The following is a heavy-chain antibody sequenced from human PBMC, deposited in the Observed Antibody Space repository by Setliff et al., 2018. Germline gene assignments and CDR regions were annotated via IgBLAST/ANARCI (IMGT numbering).Heavy chain of an antibody. CDR2: IRYDGGNK. D-gene: IGHD1-26*01. Sequence: PGGSLRLSCAASGFTFSNYGMHWVRQAPGKGLEWVAFIRYDGGNKYYAHSVKGRFTISRDNTKNSLYLQMNSLRAEDTAVYYCARVIVGATTTDYWGQGTLVTVSS. CDR3: ARVIVGATTTDY. J-gene: IGHJ4*02. CDR1: GFTFSNYG. V-gene: IGHV3-30*02.